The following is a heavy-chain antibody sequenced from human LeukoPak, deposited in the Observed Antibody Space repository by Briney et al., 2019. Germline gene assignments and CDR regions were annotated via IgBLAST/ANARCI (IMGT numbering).Heavy chain of an antibody. V-gene: IGHV3-74*01. J-gene: IGHJ4*02. CDR1: GFTFSSYW. Sequence: PGGSLRLSCAASGFTFSSYWMHWVRQAPGKGLVWVSRIHSDGSSTTYADSVKGRFTISRDNAKNTLYLQMNSLRADDTAVYFCARPSCPARGSGYPFDYWGQGTLVTVSS. D-gene: IGHD5-12*01. CDR3: ARPSCPARGSGYPFDY. CDR2: IHSDGSST.